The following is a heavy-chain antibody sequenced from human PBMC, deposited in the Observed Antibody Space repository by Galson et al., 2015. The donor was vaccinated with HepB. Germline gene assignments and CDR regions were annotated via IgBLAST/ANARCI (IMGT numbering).Heavy chain of an antibody. CDR2: IIPILGIA. J-gene: IGHJ4*02. Sequence: SVKVSCKASGGTFSSYTISWVRQAPGQGLEWMGRIIPILGIANYAQKLQGRVSVTADKSTSTAYMELSSLRSEDTATYYCATDSDTVSTIFWGQGTLVTVSS. CDR1: GGTFSSYT. D-gene: IGHD5/OR15-5a*01. V-gene: IGHV1-69*02. CDR3: ATDSDTVSTIF.